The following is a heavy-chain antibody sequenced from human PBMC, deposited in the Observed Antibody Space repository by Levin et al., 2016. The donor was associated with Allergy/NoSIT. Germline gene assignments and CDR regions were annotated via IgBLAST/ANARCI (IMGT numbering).Heavy chain of an antibody. CDR3: ARHMRNDGSGTRILDY. D-gene: IGHD3-10*01. V-gene: IGHV5-51*01. CDR2: IYPGESDT. Sequence: GESLKISCKGSGYNFASQWIGWVRQMPGKGLEWMGIIYPGESDTRYSPSFQGQVTISADKSISTAYLQWTSLKASDTAMYYCARHMRNDGSGTRILDYWGQGTLVTVSS. CDR1: GYNFASQW. J-gene: IGHJ4*02.